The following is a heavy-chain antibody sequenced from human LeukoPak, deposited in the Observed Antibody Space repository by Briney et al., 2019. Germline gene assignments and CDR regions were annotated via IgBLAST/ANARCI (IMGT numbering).Heavy chain of an antibody. CDR1: GGSISTYY. J-gene: IGHJ3*02. CDR2: VYYSGST. D-gene: IGHD1-14*01. CDR3: ARGLNNRKSGRRFDVFEI. V-gene: IGHV4-59*01. Sequence: SETLSLTCTVPGGSISTYYWSWIRQPPGKGLEWIGYVYYSGSTNYNPSLKSRVTISADTSKNQFSLRLRSVTAADTAVYYCARGLNNRKSGRRFDVFEIWGQGTMVTVSS.